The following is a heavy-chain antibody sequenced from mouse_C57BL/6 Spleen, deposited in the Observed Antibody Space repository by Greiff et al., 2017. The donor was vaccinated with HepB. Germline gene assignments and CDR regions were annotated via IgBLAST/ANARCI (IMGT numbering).Heavy chain of an antibody. CDR3: ARLGYDYDGGYAMDY. Sequence: QVQLQQPGAELVRPGSSVKLSCKASGYTFTSYWMDWVKQRPGQGLEWIGNIYPSDSETHYNQKFKDKATLTVDKSSSTAYMQLSSLTSEDSAVYYCARLGYDYDGGYAMDYWGQGTSVTVSS. D-gene: IGHD2-4*01. J-gene: IGHJ4*01. CDR2: IYPSDSET. V-gene: IGHV1-61*01. CDR1: GYTFTSYW.